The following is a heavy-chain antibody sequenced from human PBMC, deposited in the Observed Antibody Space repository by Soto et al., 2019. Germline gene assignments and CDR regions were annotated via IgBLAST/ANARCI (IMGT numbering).Heavy chain of an antibody. V-gene: IGHV4-34*01. Sequence: SETLSLTCAVYGGSFSGYYWSWIRQPPGKGLEWIGEINHSGSTNYNPSLKSRVNISVDTSKNQFSLKLSSVTAADTAVYYCARHRRSRTMVRGGSMTYGMDVWGQGTTVTVSS. D-gene: IGHD3-10*01. CDR3: ARHRRSRTMVRGGSMTYGMDV. CDR2: INHSGST. J-gene: IGHJ6*02. CDR1: GGSFSGYY.